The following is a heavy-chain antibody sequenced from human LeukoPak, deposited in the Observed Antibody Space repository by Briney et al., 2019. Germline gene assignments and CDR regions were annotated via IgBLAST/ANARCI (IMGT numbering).Heavy chain of an antibody. D-gene: IGHD5-18*01. V-gene: IGHV1-24*01. CDR2: FDPEDGET. CDR1: GYTLTELS. J-gene: IGHJ4*02. CDR3: AIFADRWVQLWVPVY. Sequence: EASVKVSCKVSGYTLTELSMHWVRQAPGKGLEWMGGFDPEDGETIYAQKFQGRVTMTEDTSTDTAYMELSSLRSEDTAVYYCAIFADRWVQLWVPVYWGQGTLVTVSS.